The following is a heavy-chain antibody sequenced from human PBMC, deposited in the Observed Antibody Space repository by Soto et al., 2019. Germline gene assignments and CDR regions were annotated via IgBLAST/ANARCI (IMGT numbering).Heavy chain of an antibody. CDR2: INPNSGGT. CDR1: GYTFTGYY. D-gene: IGHD2-21*02. J-gene: IGHJ5*02. Sequence: KVSCKASGYTFTGYYMHWVRQAPGQGLEWMGWINPNSGGTNYAQKFQGRVTMTRDTSISTAYMELSRLRSDDTAVYYCAREAVVVVTAIPWFDPWGQGTLVTVSS. V-gene: IGHV1-2*02. CDR3: AREAVVVVTAIPWFDP.